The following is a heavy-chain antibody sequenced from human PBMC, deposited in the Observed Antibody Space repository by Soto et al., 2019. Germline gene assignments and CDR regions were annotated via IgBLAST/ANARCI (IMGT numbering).Heavy chain of an antibody. D-gene: IGHD6-19*01. Sequence: GGSLRLSCAASGFTFSSYSMNWVRQAPGKGLEWVSYISSSSSTIYYADSVKGRFTISRDNAKNSLYLQMNSLRAEDTAVYYCARKIPRLSSGWKRYYYYYMDVWGKGTTVTVSS. CDR1: GFTFSSYS. CDR2: ISSSSSTI. CDR3: ARKIPRLSSGWKRYYYYYMDV. V-gene: IGHV3-48*01. J-gene: IGHJ6*03.